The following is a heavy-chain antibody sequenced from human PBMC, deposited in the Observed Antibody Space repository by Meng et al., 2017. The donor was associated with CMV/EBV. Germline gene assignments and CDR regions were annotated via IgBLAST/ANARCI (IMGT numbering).Heavy chain of an antibody. CDR3: ARVRETDIVVVPAANFDY. D-gene: IGHD2-2*01. V-gene: IGHV4-34*01. J-gene: IGHJ4*02. Sequence: SQTLSLTCAVYGGSFSGYYWSWIRQPPGKGLEWIGEINHSGSTNYNPSLKSRVTISVDTSKNQFSLKLSPVTAADTAVYYCARVRETDIVVVPAANFDYWGQGTLVTVSS. CDR1: GGSFSGYY. CDR2: INHSGST.